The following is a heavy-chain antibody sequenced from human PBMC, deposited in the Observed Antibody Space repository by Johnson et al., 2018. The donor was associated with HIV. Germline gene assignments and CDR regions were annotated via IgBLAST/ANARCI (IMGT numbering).Heavy chain of an antibody. CDR2: LIRSGRNA. CDR1: IFTYKTYD. J-gene: IGHJ3*01. CDR3: ARGSRYTYDNDDVYLLQAFDV. V-gene: IGHV3-23*04. Sequence: EVQLVESGGGLVQPGGSPRLSCAASIFTYKTYDINCVRQAPGKGLEWVSPLIRSGRNADYADSVRGRFTISRDNSKNTLYLQMNSLRIEDTAVYYCARGSRYTYDNDDVYLLQAFDVWGQGTVVTVSS. D-gene: IGHD3-16*01.